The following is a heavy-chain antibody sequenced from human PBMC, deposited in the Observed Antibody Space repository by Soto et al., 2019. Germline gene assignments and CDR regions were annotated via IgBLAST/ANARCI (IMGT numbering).Heavy chain of an antibody. CDR3: AIYSSGWYPLDY. Sequence: QPGVSLRLSCAASGFTFSSYGLHWVRQAPGKGLEWVAVISYDGSNKYYADSVKGRFTISRDNSKNTLYLQMNSLRAEDTAVYYCAIYSSGWYPLDYWGQGT. J-gene: IGHJ4*02. CDR1: GFTFSSYG. CDR2: ISYDGSNK. D-gene: IGHD6-19*01. V-gene: IGHV3-30*03.